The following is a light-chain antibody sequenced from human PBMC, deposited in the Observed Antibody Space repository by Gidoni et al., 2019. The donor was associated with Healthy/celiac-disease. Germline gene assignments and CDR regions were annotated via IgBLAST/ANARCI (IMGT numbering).Light chain of an antibody. CDR1: QSVTSSY. CDR3: QQYGSSPT. CDR2: GAS. V-gene: IGKV3-20*01. Sequence: IVLTQSPGTLSLSPGQRATLSCRASQSVTSSYLAWYQQKPGQAPRLLNYGASSRATGIPDRFSASGSGTDFTLTISRLEPEDFAVYYCQQYGSSPTFXQXTQVEIK. J-gene: IGKJ1*01.